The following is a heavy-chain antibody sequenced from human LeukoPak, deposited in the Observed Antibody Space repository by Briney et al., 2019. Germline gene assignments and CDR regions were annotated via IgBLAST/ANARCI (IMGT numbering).Heavy chain of an antibody. Sequence: PSETLSLTCAVYGGSFSGYYWSWIRQPPGKGLEWIGSIYYSGRTYYNPSLKSRVTISVDTSKNQFSLKLSSVTAADTAVYYCARHDYGDPNWFDPWGQGTLVTVSS. V-gene: IGHV4-34*01. J-gene: IGHJ5*02. CDR3: ARHDYGDPNWFDP. CDR2: IYYSGRT. D-gene: IGHD4-17*01. CDR1: GGSFSGYY.